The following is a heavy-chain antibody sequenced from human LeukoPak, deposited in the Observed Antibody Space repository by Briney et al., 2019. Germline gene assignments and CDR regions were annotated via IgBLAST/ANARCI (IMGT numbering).Heavy chain of an antibody. J-gene: IGHJ4*02. CDR1: GFTFSSYG. Sequence: GGSLRLSCAASGFTFSSYGMSWVRQAPGKVLEWVSSISGSGGSTYYADSVKGRFTITRDNSKNTVYLQMNRLRAEDTAVYYCAKKSRGSGSYYGDYWGQGILVTVSS. CDR2: ISGSGGST. V-gene: IGHV3-23*01. D-gene: IGHD3-10*01. CDR3: AKKSRGSGSYYGDY.